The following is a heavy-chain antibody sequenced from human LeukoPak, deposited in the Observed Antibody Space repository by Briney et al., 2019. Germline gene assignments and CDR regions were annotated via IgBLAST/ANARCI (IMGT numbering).Heavy chain of an antibody. J-gene: IGHJ4*02. CDR2: IVVGSGNT. D-gene: IGHD5/OR15-5a*01. CDR1: GFTFTSSA. Sequence: GASVKVSCKASGFTFTSSAVQWVRQARGQRLEWIGWIVVGSGNTNYAQKFQERVTITRDMSTSTAYMELSSLRAEDTAVYYCAREDVDIASTPLCDYWGQGALVTVSS. CDR3: AREDVDIASTPLCDY. V-gene: IGHV1-58*01.